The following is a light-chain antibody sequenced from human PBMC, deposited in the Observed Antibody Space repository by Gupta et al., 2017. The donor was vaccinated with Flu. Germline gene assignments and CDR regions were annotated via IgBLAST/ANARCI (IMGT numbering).Light chain of an antibody. V-gene: IGLV2-11*01. Sequence: QSAPPHPRSVSGSAGQPVTHSCPGPRTDVGGYDRVPWYRPRPGKAPKLILHDVTGRPSGVPDRGSASKSGNTDSLTISGLKADEDADDYCSSNAGSVIGVFGTGTTLTV. CDR3: SSNAGSVIGV. CDR1: RTDVGGYDR. J-gene: IGLJ1*01. CDR2: DVT.